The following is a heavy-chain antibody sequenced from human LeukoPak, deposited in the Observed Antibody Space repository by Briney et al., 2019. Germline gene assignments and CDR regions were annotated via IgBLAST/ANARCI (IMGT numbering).Heavy chain of an antibody. V-gene: IGHV4-39*01. J-gene: IGHJ4*02. Sequence: ASETLSLTCTVSGDSISSSSYYWGWIRQPPGKGLEWIGTIYYSGSTYYSPSLESRVTISIDTSKNQFSLRLNSVTAADTAVYYCARVLPQWLARYYFACWGQGTLVTVSS. CDR3: ARVLPQWLARYYFAC. CDR2: IYYSGST. D-gene: IGHD6-19*01. CDR1: GDSISSSSYY.